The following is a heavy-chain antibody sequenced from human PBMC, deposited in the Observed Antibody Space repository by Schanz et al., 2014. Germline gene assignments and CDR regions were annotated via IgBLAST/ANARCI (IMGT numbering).Heavy chain of an antibody. V-gene: IGHV1-46*01. CDR3: ARDVPINDY. CDR1: GYTFTSYD. D-gene: IGHD2-2*01. J-gene: IGHJ4*02. CDR2: INPSGGST. Sequence: QVQLVQSGAEVKKPGASVKVSCKASGYTFTSYDINWVRQATGQGLEWMGIINPSGGSTSYAQKFQGRVTVTRDTSTSTSYMELRSLTSDDTAVYYCARDVPINDYWGQGTPVTVSS.